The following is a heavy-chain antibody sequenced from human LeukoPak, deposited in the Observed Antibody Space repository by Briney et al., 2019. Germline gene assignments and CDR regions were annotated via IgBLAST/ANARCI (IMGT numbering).Heavy chain of an antibody. D-gene: IGHD3-10*01. CDR3: ARGPMVRGVITYNWFDP. CDR2: TYYRSKWYN. V-gene: IGHV6-1*01. J-gene: IGHJ5*02. Sequence: SQTLSLTCAISGDSVSSNSAAWNWIRQSPSRGLEWLGRTYYRSKWYNDYAVSVKSRITINPDTSKNQFSLQLNSVTPEDTAVYYCARGPMVRGVITYNWFDPWGQGTLVTVSS. CDR1: GDSVSSNSAA.